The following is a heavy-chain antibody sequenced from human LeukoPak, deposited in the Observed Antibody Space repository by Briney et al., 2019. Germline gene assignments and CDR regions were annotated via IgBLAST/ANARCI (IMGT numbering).Heavy chain of an antibody. CDR2: ISTSGNT. J-gene: IGHJ6*03. D-gene: IGHD3-16*01. CDR3: AGVCIMVTFGGVFYMDV. CDR1: GGTISSGSYY. V-gene: IGHV4-61*02. Sequence: SETLSLTCTVSGGTISSGSYYWTWIRQPAGKGLAWIGRISTSGNTNYNPSLKSRVTISVDTSKYQFSLKLSSGTAADTAVYLSAGVCIMVTFGGVFYMDVWGTGTTVTIPS.